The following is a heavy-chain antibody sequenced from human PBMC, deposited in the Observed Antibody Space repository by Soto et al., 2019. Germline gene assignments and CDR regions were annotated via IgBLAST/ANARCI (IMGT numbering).Heavy chain of an antibody. V-gene: IGHV1-18*01. CDR2: ISAKHGNT. Sequence: ASVKVSCKASGYSFTSYGINWVRQAPGQGLEWMGWISAKHGNTHYAQKLQGRVTMTTDTSTSTAYMELRSLTSDDTAVYYCARDPRWELSYYYYYYGMDVWGQGTTVTVS. CDR1: GYSFTSYG. J-gene: IGHJ6*02. CDR3: ARDPRWELSYYYYYYGMDV. D-gene: IGHD1-26*01.